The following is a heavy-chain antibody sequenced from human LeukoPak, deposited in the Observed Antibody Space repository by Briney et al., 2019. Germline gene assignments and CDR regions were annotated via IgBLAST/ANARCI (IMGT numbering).Heavy chain of an antibody. J-gene: IGHJ5*02. D-gene: IGHD4-17*01. CDR2: MSYSGSA. V-gene: IGHV4-39*01. CDR1: GGSIRTSNYY. CDR3: ARRSLRVEWNRFDP. Sequence: PSETLSLTCTVSGGSIRTSNYYWGWIRQPPGKGLEWIGSMSYSGSAFYNPSLKSRVTISVDTTNNQFSLKLDSVAAADTAVYYCARRSLRVEWNRFDPWGQGTLVTVSS.